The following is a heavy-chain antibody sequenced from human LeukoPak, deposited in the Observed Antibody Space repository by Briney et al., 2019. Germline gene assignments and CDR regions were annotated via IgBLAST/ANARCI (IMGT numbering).Heavy chain of an antibody. D-gene: IGHD1-26*01. Sequence: GGSLRLSCAASGFTFINYAMSWVRQAPGKGLEWVSGIGGSGDSTHYADSVKGRFTISRDNSKNTVYQHMNSLTDEDTAVYFCAKDRTWEPAPSHFNYWGRGTLVTVSS. CDR3: AKDRTWEPAPSHFNY. CDR2: IGGSGDST. V-gene: IGHV3-23*01. J-gene: IGHJ4*02. CDR1: GFTFINYA.